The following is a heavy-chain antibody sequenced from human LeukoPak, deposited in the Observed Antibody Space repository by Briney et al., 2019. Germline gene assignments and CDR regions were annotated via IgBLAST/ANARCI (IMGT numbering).Heavy chain of an antibody. Sequence: ASVKVSCKASGYTFTSYGISWVRQAPGQGLEWMGRINPNSGGTNYAQKFQGRVTMARDTSISTAYMELSRLRSDDTAVYYCARVPGKWSFFDYWGQGTLVTVSS. V-gene: IGHV1-2*06. CDR2: INPNSGGT. J-gene: IGHJ4*02. D-gene: IGHD2-15*01. CDR3: ARVPGKWSFFDY. CDR1: GYTFTSYG.